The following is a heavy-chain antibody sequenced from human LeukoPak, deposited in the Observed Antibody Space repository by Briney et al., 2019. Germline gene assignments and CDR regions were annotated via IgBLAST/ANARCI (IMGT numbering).Heavy chain of an antibody. V-gene: IGHV4-38-2*02. J-gene: IGHJ6*03. CDR3: ARVTNYYGSGTYYYYMDV. D-gene: IGHD3-10*01. Sequence: SETLSLTCTVSGYSISTGYYWGWIRQPPGKGLEWIGEIYHSGSTNYNPSLKSRVTISVDKSKNQFSLKLSSVTAADTAVYYCARVTNYYGSGTYYYYMDVWGKGTTVTVSS. CDR2: IYHSGST. CDR1: GYSISTGYY.